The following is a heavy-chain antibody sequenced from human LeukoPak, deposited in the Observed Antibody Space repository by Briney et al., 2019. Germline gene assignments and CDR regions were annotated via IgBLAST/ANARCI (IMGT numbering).Heavy chain of an antibody. CDR1: GGSFSGYY. D-gene: IGHD4-17*01. V-gene: IGHV4-34*01. J-gene: IGHJ5*02. CDR2: INHSGST. Sequence: PSETLSLTCAVYGGSFSGYYWSWIRQPPGKGLEWIGEINHSGSTNYNPSLKSRVTISVDTSKNQFSLKLSSVTAADTAVYFCAGGMPGDYDYNCFDTWGQGTLVTVSS. CDR3: AGGMPGDYDYNCFDT.